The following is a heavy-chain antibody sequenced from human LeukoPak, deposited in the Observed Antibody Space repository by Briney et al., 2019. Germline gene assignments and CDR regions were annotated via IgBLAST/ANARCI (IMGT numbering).Heavy chain of an antibody. CDR1: GYTFTDYY. CDR2: INPNSGHT. V-gene: IGHV1-2*02. Sequence: ASVKVSCKASGYTFTDYYMHWVRQAPGQGLEWMVWINPNSGHTNYAQKFQGRVTMARDTSISTAFMDLSRLRSDDTAVYFCARDLAFGEMITNRGAFDIWGQGTMVTVSS. J-gene: IGHJ3*02. CDR3: ARDLAFGEMITNRGAFDI. D-gene: IGHD3-10*01.